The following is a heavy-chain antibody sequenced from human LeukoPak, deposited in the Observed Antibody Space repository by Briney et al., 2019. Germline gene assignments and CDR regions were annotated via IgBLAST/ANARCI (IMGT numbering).Heavy chain of an antibody. CDR1: GGSIKSNNW. Sequence: SETLSLTCAVSGGSIKSNNWWSWVRQPPGKGLEWIGEIYHSGSTNYNPSLKSRVTISVDKSKNQFSLKLSSVTAADTAVYYCATSGYYDSSGYPSFDYWGQGTLVTVSS. D-gene: IGHD3-22*01. V-gene: IGHV4-4*02. CDR3: ATSGYYDSSGYPSFDY. CDR2: IYHSGST. J-gene: IGHJ4*02.